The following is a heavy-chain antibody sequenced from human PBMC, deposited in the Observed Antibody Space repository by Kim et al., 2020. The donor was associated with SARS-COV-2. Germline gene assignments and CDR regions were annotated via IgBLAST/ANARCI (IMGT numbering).Heavy chain of an antibody. CDR2: ISSSSSYT. V-gene: IGHV3-11*06. D-gene: IGHD3-10*01. J-gene: IGHJ4*02. CDR1: GFTFSDYY. CDR3: ARGRKVRGVIMDFDY. Sequence: GGSLRLSCAASGFTFSDYYMSWIRQAPGKGLEWVSYISSSSSYTNYADSVKGRFTISRDNAKNSLYLQMNSLRAEDTAVYYCARGRKVRGVIMDFDYWGQGTLVTVSS.